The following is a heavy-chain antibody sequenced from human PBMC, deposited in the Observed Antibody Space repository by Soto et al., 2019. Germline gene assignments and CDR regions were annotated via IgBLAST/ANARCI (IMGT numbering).Heavy chain of an antibody. J-gene: IGHJ6*02. CDR1: GYTFTGYY. CDR3: ARDGHGSVAQFVDYYYGMDF. CDR2: INPNSGGT. D-gene: IGHD3-10*01. Sequence: ASVKVSCKASGYTFTGYYMHWVRQAPGQGLEWMGWINPNSGGTNYAQKFQGWVTMTRDTSISTAYMELSRLRSDDTAVYYCARDGHGSVAQFVDYYYGMDFWGQGTKVTVSS. V-gene: IGHV1-2*04.